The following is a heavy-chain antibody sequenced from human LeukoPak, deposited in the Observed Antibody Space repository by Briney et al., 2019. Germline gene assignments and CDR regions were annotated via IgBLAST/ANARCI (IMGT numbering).Heavy chain of an antibody. CDR2: ISSSGSTI. V-gene: IGHV3-48*01. CDR1: GFTFSSYS. CDR3: ARGRGYSYDTDY. Sequence: GGSLRLSCAASGFTFSSYSMKSVRQAPGKGLEWVSYISSSGSTIYYAESVKGRFTISRDNAKNSLYLQMNSLRAEDTAVYYCARGRGYSYDTDYWGQGALVTVSS. J-gene: IGHJ4*02. D-gene: IGHD5-18*01.